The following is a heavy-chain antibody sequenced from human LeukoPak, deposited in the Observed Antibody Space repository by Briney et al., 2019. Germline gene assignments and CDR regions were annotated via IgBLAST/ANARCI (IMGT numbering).Heavy chain of an antibody. CDR2: IYYSGRT. D-gene: IGHD3-16*01. Sequence: SETLSLTCTVSGGSINSYYWSWIRQPPGKGLEWIGSIYYSGRTYYNPSLKSRVTISVDTSKNQFSLKLSSVTAADTAVYYCARSMIRAFDIWGQGTMVTVSS. CDR3: ARSMIRAFDI. V-gene: IGHV4-39*07. CDR1: GGSINSYY. J-gene: IGHJ3*02.